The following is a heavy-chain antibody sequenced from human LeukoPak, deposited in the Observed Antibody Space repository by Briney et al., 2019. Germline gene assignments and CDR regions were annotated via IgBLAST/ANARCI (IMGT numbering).Heavy chain of an antibody. D-gene: IGHD2-15*01. CDR3: ARPSPRGFRAYYMDV. CDR2: INHSGST. J-gene: IGHJ6*03. V-gene: IGHV4-34*01. Sequence: SETLSLTCAVYGGSFSGYYWSWIRQPPGKGLEWIGEINHSGSTNYNPSLKSRVTISVDTSKNQFSLKLSSVTAADTAVYYCARPSPRGFRAYYMDVWGKGTTVTVSS. CDR1: GGSFSGYY.